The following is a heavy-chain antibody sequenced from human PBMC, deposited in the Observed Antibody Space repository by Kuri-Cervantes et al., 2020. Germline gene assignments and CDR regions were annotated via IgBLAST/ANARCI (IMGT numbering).Heavy chain of an antibody. CDR3: ARGTLYGDSHYYYYMDV. CDR2: IYHSGTT. CDR1: GSSISSNYY. J-gene: IGHJ6*03. Sequence: SETLSLTCAVSGSSISSNYYWGWIRQPPGKGLEWIGSIYHSGTTYNNPSLKSRVTLSVDTSKNQFSLKLSSVTAADTAVYYCARGTLYGDSHYYYYMDVWGKGTTVTVSS. D-gene: IGHD4-17*01. V-gene: IGHV4-38-2*01.